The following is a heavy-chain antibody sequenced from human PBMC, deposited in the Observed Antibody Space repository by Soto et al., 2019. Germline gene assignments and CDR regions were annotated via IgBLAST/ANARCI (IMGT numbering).Heavy chain of an antibody. CDR3: ARMESFGSLNWFDP. CDR2: MNPGSGDT. Sequence: QVQLVQSGAEVKKPGASVKVSCKASGYTFTNNDVSWVRQATGQGLEWMGWMNPGSGDTGYAQKFQGRVTMTRXIXXXTAYMELNSLTSEDTAIYYCARMESFGSLNWFDPWGQGTLVTVSS. V-gene: IGHV1-8*02. J-gene: IGHJ5*02. CDR1: GYTFTNND. D-gene: IGHD5-18*01.